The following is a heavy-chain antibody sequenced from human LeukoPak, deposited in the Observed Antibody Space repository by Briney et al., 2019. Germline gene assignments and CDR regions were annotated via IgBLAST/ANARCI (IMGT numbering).Heavy chain of an antibody. CDR3: ASRYRTTH. J-gene: IGHJ4*02. Sequence: TLSLTCTVSGGSISSSSYYWGWIRQHPGKGLEWIGYIYYSGSTYYNPSLKSRVTISLDTSKNQFSLKLSSVTAADTAVYYCASRYRTTHWGQGTLVTVSS. CDR1: GGSISSSSYY. CDR2: IYYSGST. D-gene: IGHD1-14*01. V-gene: IGHV4-31*03.